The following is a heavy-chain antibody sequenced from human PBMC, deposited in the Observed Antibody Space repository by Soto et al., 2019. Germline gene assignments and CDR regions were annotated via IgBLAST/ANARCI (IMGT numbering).Heavy chain of an antibody. J-gene: IGHJ3*02. D-gene: IGHD2-21*01. CDR2: IYYSGST. CDR1: VCSISIGWYY. V-gene: IGHV4-31*03. Sequence: SWTXSLTCTVSVCSISIGWYYLSWIRQHPGKGLEWIGYIYYSGSTYYNPSLKSRVTISLDTSKNQFSLKLSSVTAADTAVYYCATEYSTPVVIPDFDIWGQGTMLT. CDR3: ATEYSTPVVIPDFDI.